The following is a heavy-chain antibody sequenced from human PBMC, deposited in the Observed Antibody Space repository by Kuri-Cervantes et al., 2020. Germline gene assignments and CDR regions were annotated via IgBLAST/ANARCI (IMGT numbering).Heavy chain of an antibody. J-gene: IGHJ4*02. Sequence: GESLKISCAASGFTFDDYGMSWVRQAPGKGLEWVSGINWNGGSTGYADSVKGRFTISRDNAKNSLYLQMNSLRAEDTAVYYCARDWYSGSYYSDYWGQGTLVTVSS. CDR1: GFTFDDYG. CDR2: INWNGGST. CDR3: ARDWYSGSYYSDY. V-gene: IGHV3-20*04. D-gene: IGHD1-26*01.